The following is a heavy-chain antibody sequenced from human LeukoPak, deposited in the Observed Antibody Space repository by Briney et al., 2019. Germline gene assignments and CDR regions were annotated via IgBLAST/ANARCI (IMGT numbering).Heavy chain of an antibody. CDR1: GFTFGTYG. Sequence: GGSLRLSCAASGFTFGTYGMNWVRQAPGKGLEWVSAVGISDATYYAGSVKGRFTISRDNSKNTLYLQMNSLRAEDTAVYYCADPNSSGWYAYWGQGTLVTVSS. D-gene: IGHD6-19*01. V-gene: IGHV3-23*01. J-gene: IGHJ4*02. CDR3: ADPNSSGWYAY. CDR2: VGISDAT.